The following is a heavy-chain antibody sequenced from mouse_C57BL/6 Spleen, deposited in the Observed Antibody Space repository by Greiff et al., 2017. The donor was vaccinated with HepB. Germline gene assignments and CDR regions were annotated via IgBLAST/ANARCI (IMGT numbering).Heavy chain of an antibody. D-gene: IGHD1-1*01. CDR1: GYTFTSYW. CDR3: ARTPYYYGSSYYAMDY. Sequence: VKLQQPGAELVKPGASVKLSCKASGYTFTSYWMHWVKQRPGQGLEWIGMIHPNSGSTNYNEKFKSKATLTVDKSSSTAYMQLSSLTSEDSAVYYCARTPYYYGSSYYAMDYWGQGTSVTVSS. J-gene: IGHJ4*01. V-gene: IGHV1-64*01. CDR2: IHPNSGST.